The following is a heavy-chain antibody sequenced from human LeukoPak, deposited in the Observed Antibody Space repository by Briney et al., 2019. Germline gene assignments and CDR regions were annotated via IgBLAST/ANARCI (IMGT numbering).Heavy chain of an antibody. V-gene: IGHV3-7*01. CDR2: IKQDGSEK. J-gene: IGHJ2*01. CDR3: ARDHFDL. Sequence: QPGGSLRLSCTASGFTFNTYWMNWVRQPPGKGLEWVANIKQDGSEKFYVDSVKGRFTISRDNAKNSLFLQMNSLRAEDTAVYYCARDHFDLWGRGTLVAVST. CDR1: GFTFNTYW.